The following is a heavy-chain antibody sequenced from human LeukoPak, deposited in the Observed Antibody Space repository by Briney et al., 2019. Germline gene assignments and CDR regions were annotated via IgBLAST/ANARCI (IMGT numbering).Heavy chain of an antibody. CDR3: ARGPSIAARLIDY. J-gene: IGHJ4*02. Sequence: GESLRLSCAASGFTVSSNYMSWVRQAPGKGLERVSLMYSGGTTYYADSVKGRFTISRDNSKNTLYLQMNSLRADDTAVYYCARGPSIAARLIDYWGQGTLVTVSS. CDR2: MYSGGTT. D-gene: IGHD6-6*01. V-gene: IGHV3-66*01. CDR1: GFTVSSNY.